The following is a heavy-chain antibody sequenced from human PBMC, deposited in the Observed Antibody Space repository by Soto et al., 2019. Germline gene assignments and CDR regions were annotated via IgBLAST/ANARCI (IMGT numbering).Heavy chain of an antibody. CDR1: GFTFSDYA. CDR2: ISYDGSNN. CDR3: ARDSAAVGNFDS. Sequence: AGCLRLSCAVSGFTFSDYAMRWVRQAPGKGLEWMAVISYDGSNNDYADSVKGRFTISRDNSKNTVFLRMNSLRTDDTAVYYCARDSAAVGNFDSWGQGTLVTVSS. D-gene: IGHD6-13*01. J-gene: IGHJ4*02. V-gene: IGHV3-30-3*01.